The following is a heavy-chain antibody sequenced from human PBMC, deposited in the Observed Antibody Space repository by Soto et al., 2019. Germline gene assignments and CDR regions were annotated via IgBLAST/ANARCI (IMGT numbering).Heavy chain of an antibody. V-gene: IGHV1-69*13. J-gene: IGHJ5*02. CDR3: ARDRKVVVITGMNNWFDP. CDR1: GGTFSSYA. D-gene: IGHD3-22*01. CDR2: IIPIFGTA. Sequence: GASVKVSCKASGGTFSSYAISWVRQAPGQGLEWMGGIIPIFGTANYAQKFQGRVTITADESTSTAYMELSSLRSEDTAVYYCARDRKVVVITGMNNWFDPWGQGTLVTVSS.